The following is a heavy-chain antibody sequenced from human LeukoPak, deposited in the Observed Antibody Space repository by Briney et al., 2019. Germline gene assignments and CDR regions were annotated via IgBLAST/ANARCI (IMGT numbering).Heavy chain of an antibody. CDR2: ISGSGGST. D-gene: IGHD6-19*01. V-gene: IGHV3-23*01. J-gene: IGHJ4*02. CDR3: AKGPRASGWTYFDY. CDR1: GFMFDDYA. Sequence: GGSLRLSCAASGFMFDDYAMHWVRQAPGKGLEWVSVISGSGGSTYSAESVKGRFTISRDNSENTLYLQMNSLRVEDTAVYYCAKGPRASGWTYFDYWGQGTLVTVSS.